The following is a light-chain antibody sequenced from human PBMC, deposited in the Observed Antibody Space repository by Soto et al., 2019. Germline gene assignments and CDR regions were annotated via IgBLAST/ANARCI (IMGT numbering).Light chain of an antibody. CDR3: SSYTITTTVV. V-gene: IGLV2-18*02. CDR2: EVN. J-gene: IGLJ2*01. CDR1: GTDVGPYNR. Sequence: QSALTQPPSVSGSPGQSVTISCTGTGTDVGPYNRVSWYQQPPGTAPKLIIYEVNNRPSGVPDRFSGSKSGNTASLTISGLQAEDEADYYCSSYTITTTVVFGGGTKVTVL.